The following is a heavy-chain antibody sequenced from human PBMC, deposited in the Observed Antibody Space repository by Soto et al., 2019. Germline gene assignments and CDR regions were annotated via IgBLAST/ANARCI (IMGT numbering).Heavy chain of an antibody. CDR3: ARGYFDY. Sequence: QVQLVQSGAEVKKPGASVKVSCKTSGYTFTSYGVSWVRQAPGQGREWVGWISGYNGNTNYAQKLQGRVTMTTDTSTATAYLELRGLRSDDTAIYYCARGYFDYWGQGTLVTVSS. CDR1: GYTFTSYG. V-gene: IGHV1-18*04. CDR2: ISGYNGNT. J-gene: IGHJ4*02.